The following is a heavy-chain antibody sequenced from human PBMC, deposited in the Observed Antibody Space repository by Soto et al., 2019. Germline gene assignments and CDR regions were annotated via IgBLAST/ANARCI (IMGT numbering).Heavy chain of an antibody. J-gene: IGHJ4*02. D-gene: IGHD6-19*01. CDR1: GYTFIGYY. CDR3: ARGTAYSSAYLAY. Sequence: ASVKVSCKASGYTFIGYYMHWVRQAPGQGLEWMGWINPNSGGTNYAQKFQGRVTMTRDTSISTAYMELSRLRSDDTAVYYCARGTAYSSAYLAYWGQGTLVNVSS. V-gene: IGHV1-2*02. CDR2: INPNSGGT.